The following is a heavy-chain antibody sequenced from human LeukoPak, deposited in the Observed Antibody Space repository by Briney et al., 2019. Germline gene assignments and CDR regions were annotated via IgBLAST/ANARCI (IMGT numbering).Heavy chain of an antibody. CDR2: ISGSGGST. V-gene: IGHV3-23*01. CDR1: GFTFSSYG. D-gene: IGHD3-22*01. CDR3: ARDLNYYDSSGYYYRYFDY. J-gene: IGHJ4*02. Sequence: PGGSLRLSCAASGFTFSSYGMSWVRQAPGKGLEWVSAISGSGGSTYYADSVKGRFTISRDNSKNTLYLQMNSLRAEDTAVYYCARDLNYYDSSGYYYRYFDYWGQGTLVTVSS.